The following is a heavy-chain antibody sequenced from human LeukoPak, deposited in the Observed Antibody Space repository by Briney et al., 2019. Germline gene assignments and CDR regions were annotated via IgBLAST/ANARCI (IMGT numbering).Heavy chain of an antibody. CDR3: ARHLSGVTGYTYGRGIDY. J-gene: IGHJ4*02. CDR2: IKQDGIEK. V-gene: IGHV3-7*01. D-gene: IGHD5-18*01. Sequence: GGSLRLSCAASGFTFSSYWMSWVRQAPGKGLEWVANIKQDGIEKYYVDSVKGRFTISRDNAKKSLYLQMNSLRAEDTAVYYCARHLSGVTGYTYGRGIDYWGQGTLVTVSS. CDR1: GFTFSSYW.